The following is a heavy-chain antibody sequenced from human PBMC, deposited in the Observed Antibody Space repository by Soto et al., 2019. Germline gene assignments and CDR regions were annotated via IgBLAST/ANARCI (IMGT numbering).Heavy chain of an antibody. V-gene: IGHV1-69*08. CDR1: GVTFSSYT. J-gene: IGHJ3*02. CDR2: IIPILGIA. D-gene: IGHD2-15*01. Sequence: QVQLVQSGAEVKKPGSSVKFSCKASGVTFSSYTISWVRQAPGQGLEWMGRIIPILGIANYAQKFQGRVTITADKSTSTAYMELSSLRSEDTAVYYCARERDIVVVVAPKVGAFDIWGQGTMVTVSS. CDR3: ARERDIVVVVAPKVGAFDI.